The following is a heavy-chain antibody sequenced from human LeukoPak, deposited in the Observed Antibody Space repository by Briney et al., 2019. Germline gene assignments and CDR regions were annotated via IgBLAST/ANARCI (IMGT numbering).Heavy chain of an antibody. CDR2: SYSNGNT. CDR3: AKGLKDYYFDY. J-gene: IGHJ4*02. V-gene: IGHV3-66*03. CDR1: GFTVNSNY. Sequence: PGGSLRLSCAASGFTVNSNYYMRWVRQAPGKGLEWVSVSYSNGNTYYADSVKGRFTISRDNSKNTLYLQMNSLRAEDTAVYYCAKGLKDYYFDYWGQGTLVTVSS. D-gene: IGHD2-15*01.